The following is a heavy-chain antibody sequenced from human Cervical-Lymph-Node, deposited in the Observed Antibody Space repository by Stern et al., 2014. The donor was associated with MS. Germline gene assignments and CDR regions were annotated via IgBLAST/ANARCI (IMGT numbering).Heavy chain of an antibody. CDR1: GYRFINNW. J-gene: IGHJ4*02. D-gene: IGHD2-21*01. CDR3: ARWSVACDS. CDR2: IYPGEPDA. Sequence: QLVQSGAEVRQPGDSLKISCKTSGYRFINNWIAWVRQAPGKGLEWIGIIYPGEPDARYSPSFQGQVTISVDQSNSTAYLQWSSLKASDTAVYYCARWSVACDSWGQGALITVSS. V-gene: IGHV5-51*03.